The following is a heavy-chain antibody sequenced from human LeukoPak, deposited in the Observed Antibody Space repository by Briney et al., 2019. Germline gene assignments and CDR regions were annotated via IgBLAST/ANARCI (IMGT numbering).Heavy chain of an antibody. CDR1: GFTFNSNG. CDR3: TKFSLRGTYSFDH. J-gene: IGHJ4*02. Sequence: GGSLRLSCAASGFTFNSNGMSWVRQAPGKGLEWVSVISASGGSTYYADSVKGRFTISRDNSKNTLYLQINSLRVEDTAVYYCTKFSLRGTYSFDHWGQGTLVTVSS. D-gene: IGHD1-26*01. CDR2: ISASGGST. V-gene: IGHV3-23*01.